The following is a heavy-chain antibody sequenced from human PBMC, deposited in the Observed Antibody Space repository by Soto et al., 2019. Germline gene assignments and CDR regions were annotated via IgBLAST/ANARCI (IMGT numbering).Heavy chain of an antibody. CDR2: IYYSGTT. Sequence: NPSETLSLTCTVSSGSISNSDYYWGWVRQPPGKGLEWIGSIYYSGTTFDNPSLKSRVTISVDTSKNQFSLKVTSVTAADTAVYYGVRTVRRWYWAFDIWGQGTMDTGSS. CDR3: VRTVRRWYWAFDI. D-gene: IGHD6-13*01. J-gene: IGHJ3*02. V-gene: IGHV4-39*01. CDR1: SGSISNSDYY.